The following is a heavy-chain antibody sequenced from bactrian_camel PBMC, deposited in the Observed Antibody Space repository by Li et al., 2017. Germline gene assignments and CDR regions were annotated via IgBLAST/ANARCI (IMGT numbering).Heavy chain of an antibody. CDR2: ISLGGGVT. Sequence: HVQLVESGGGSVQVGGSLRLSCVLSGDFYSGNCVAWFRQAPGKEREGVATISLGGGVTYYSDSVKGRFSLSRDNAKNTLYLQMNSLKPEDTATYYCAAVPSYGGNRCDTVLSEFSYLGQGTQVTVS. CDR1: GDFYSGNC. D-gene: IGHD6*01. V-gene: IGHV3S1*01. CDR3: AAVPSYGGNRCDTVLSEFSY. J-gene: IGHJ4*01.